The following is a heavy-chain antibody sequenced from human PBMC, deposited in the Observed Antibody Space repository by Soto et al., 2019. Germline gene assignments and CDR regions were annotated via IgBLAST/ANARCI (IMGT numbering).Heavy chain of an antibody. D-gene: IGHD2-15*01. CDR3: AKRRGAGGHFDY. V-gene: IGHV3-23*01. CDR2: VSIGGST. J-gene: IGHJ4*02. Sequence: DVQLLESGGGLVQPEGSLRLSCAASGFTFSSYAMGWVRQGPGKGLGWVAVVSIGGSTHYADSVRGRFTISRDNHKNTLTLQMNSLTAEDTAVYFCAKRRGAGGHFDYWGQGALVTVSS. CDR1: GFTFSSYA.